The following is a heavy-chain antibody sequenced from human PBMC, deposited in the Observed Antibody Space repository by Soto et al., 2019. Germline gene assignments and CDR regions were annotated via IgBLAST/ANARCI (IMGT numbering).Heavy chain of an antibody. CDR2: IYYSGST. Sequence: PSETLSLTCTVSGGSISSDSYYWSWIRQHPGKGLEWIGYIYYSGSTYYNPSLKSRLTLLVDTSENQFSLKLSSVTAADTAVYYCASTAHSSGWYSGGFDYWGQGTLVTVSS. V-gene: IGHV4-31*03. CDR1: GGSISSDSYY. J-gene: IGHJ4*02. D-gene: IGHD6-19*01. CDR3: ASTAHSSGWYSGGFDY.